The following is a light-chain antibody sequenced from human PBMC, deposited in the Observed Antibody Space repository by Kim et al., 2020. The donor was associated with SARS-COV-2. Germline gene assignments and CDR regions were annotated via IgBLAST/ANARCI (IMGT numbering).Light chain of an antibody. J-gene: IGKJ1*01. Sequence: EIVLTQSPATLSLSPGERATLSCRASQSVSSYLACFQQKPGQAPRLLIYDASNRATGIPARFSGSGSGTDFTLTISSREPEDFAVYYCQQRSNWPRTFGEGTKVDIK. CDR2: DAS. V-gene: IGKV3-11*01. CDR3: QQRSNWPRT. CDR1: QSVSSY.